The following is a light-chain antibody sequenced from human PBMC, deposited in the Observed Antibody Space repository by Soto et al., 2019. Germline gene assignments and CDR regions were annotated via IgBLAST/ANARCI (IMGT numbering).Light chain of an antibody. J-gene: IGKJ2*01. CDR1: QSVSSSY. CDR3: QQYDSSPNT. Sequence: EIVLTQSPGTLSLSPGERATLSCRASQSVSSSYLAWYQQKPGQAPRPLIHGASSRATGIPDRFSGSGSGTDFTLTISRLEPEDFAVYYCQQYDSSPNTFGLGPKLEIK. V-gene: IGKV3-20*01. CDR2: GAS.